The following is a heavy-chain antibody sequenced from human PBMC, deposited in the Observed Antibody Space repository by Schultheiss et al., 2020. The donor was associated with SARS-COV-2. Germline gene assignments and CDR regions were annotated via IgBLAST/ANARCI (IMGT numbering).Heavy chain of an antibody. CDR1: GYTLTELS. Sequence: ASVKVSCKVSGYTLTELSMHWVRQAPGQGLEWLGWISAYNGNTYYAQILQGRVTMTTDTSTSTAYMELRSLRSDDTAVYYCAREPRATSSSWYYWGQGTLVTVSS. V-gene: IGHV1-18*01. CDR2: ISAYNGNT. D-gene: IGHD6-13*01. CDR3: AREPRATSSSWYY. J-gene: IGHJ4*02.